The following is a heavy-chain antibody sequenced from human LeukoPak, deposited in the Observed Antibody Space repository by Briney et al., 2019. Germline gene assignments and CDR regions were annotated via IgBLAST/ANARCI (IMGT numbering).Heavy chain of an antibody. J-gene: IGHJ4*02. CDR2: INPSGST. CDR1: GYTFSSYY. CDR3: TSLLADLQGYYFDY. Sequence: ASVKVSCKASGYTFSSYYMHWVRQAPGQGLEWMGIINPSGSTSNAQKFQGRVTMTEDTSTDTAYMELSSLRSEDTALYYCTSLLADLQGYYFDYWGQGTLVTVSS. D-gene: IGHD6-19*01. V-gene: IGHV1-46*01.